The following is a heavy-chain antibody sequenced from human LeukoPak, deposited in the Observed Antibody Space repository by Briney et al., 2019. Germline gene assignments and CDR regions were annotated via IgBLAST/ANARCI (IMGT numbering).Heavy chain of an antibody. CDR2: ISGNGGGGT. CDR1: GFTFSIYA. CDR3: AKGSVYGDFDY. Sequence: GGSLRLSCAASGFTFSIYAMSWVRQAPGKGQEWVSAISGNGGGGTYYADSVKGRFTISRDNSKNTLFLQMNSLRAEDTAVYYCAKGSVYGDFDYWGQGTLVTVSS. V-gene: IGHV3-23*01. D-gene: IGHD4-17*01. J-gene: IGHJ4*02.